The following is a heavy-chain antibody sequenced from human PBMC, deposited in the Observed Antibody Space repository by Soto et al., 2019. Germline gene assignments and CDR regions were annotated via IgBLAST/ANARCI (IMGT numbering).Heavy chain of an antibody. V-gene: IGHV1-69*01. J-gene: IGHJ5*02. CDR2: IIPIFGTA. D-gene: IGHD5-18*01. CDR3: ARGRGYSYGSPKPYNWLDP. CDR1: GGTFSSYA. Sequence: QVQLVQSGAEVKKPGSSVKVSCKASGGTFSSYAISWVRQAPGQGLEWMGWIIPIFGTANYAQKFQGRVTITADESTSTADMELSSLRSEDTAVYYCARGRGYSYGSPKPYNWLDPWGQGTLVTVSS.